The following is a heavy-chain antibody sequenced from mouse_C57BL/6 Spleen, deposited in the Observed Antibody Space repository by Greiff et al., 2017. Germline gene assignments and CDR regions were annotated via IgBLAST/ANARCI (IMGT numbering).Heavy chain of an antibody. CDR1: GYTFTSYW. CDR3: ARMGYGNHLYYFDY. J-gene: IGHJ2*01. V-gene: IGHV1-55*01. D-gene: IGHD2-1*01. Sequence: QVQLQQPGAELVKPGASVKMSCKASGYTFTSYWITWVKQRPGQGLEWIGDIYPGSGSTNYNEKFKSKATLTVDTSSSTAYMQLSSLTSEDSAVYYCARMGYGNHLYYFDYWGQGTTLTVSS. CDR2: IYPGSGST.